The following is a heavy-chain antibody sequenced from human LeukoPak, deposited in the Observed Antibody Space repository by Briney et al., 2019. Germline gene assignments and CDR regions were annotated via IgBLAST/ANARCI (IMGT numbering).Heavy chain of an antibody. Sequence: GGSLRLSCAASGFTFSSYSMNWVRQAPGKGLEWVSYISSSSDTIYYADSVKGRFTISRDNAKNSLYLQMNSLRAEDTAVYYCARGDAGDCSSTSCYTDWFDPWGQGTLVTVSS. CDR2: ISSSSDTI. V-gene: IGHV3-48*04. CDR3: ARGDAGDCSSTSCYTDWFDP. J-gene: IGHJ5*02. CDR1: GFTFSSYS. D-gene: IGHD2-2*02.